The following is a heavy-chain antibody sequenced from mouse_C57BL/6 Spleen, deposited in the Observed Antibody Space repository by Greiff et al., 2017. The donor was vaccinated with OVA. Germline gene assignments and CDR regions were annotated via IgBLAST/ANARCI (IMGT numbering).Heavy chain of an antibody. Sequence: QVQLQQPGAELVKPGASVKLSCKASGYTFTSYWMQWVKQRPGQGLEWIGEIDPSDSYTNYNQKFKGKATLTVDTSSSTAYMQLSSLTSEDSAVYYCARRHYNGSRKYHYYAMDYWGQGTSVTVSS. V-gene: IGHV1-50*01. J-gene: IGHJ4*01. CDR1: GYTFTSYW. CDR3: ARRHYNGSRKYHYYAMDY. D-gene: IGHD1-1*01. CDR2: IDPSDSYT.